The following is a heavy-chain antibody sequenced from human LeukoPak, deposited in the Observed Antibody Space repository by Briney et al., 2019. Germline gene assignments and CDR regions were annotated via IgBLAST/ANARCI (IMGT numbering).Heavy chain of an antibody. CDR1: GGSISSYY. Sequence: SETLSLTCTVSGGSISSYYWSWIRQPPGKGLEWIGYTYYSGSTNYNPSLKSRVTISVDTSKNQFSLKLSSVTAADTAVYYCARQMDTAMVTGHYYYYMDVWGKGTTVTVSS. D-gene: IGHD5-18*01. CDR2: TYYSGST. V-gene: IGHV4-59*08. J-gene: IGHJ6*03. CDR3: ARQMDTAMVTGHYYYYMDV.